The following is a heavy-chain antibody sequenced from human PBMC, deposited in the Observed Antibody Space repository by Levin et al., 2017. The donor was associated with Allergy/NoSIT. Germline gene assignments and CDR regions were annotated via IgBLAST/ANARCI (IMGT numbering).Heavy chain of an antibody. CDR2: IYHSGST. D-gene: IGHD3-10*01. V-gene: IGHV4-30-2*01. Sequence: SETLSLTCAVSGGSISSGGYSWSWIRQPPGKGLEWIGYIYHSGSTYYNPSLKSRVTISVDRSKNQFSLKLSSVTAADTAVYYCARGTYYYGSVSVPYYFDYWGQGTLVTVSS. CDR3: ARGTYYYGSVSVPYYFDY. CDR1: GGSISSGGYS. J-gene: IGHJ4*02.